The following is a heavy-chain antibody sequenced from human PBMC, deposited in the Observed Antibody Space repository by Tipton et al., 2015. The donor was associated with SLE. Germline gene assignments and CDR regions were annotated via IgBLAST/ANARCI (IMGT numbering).Heavy chain of an antibody. J-gene: IGHJ4*02. D-gene: IGHD3-22*01. CDR3: ARDRAPSSDYYYYFDY. CDR2: IYYIGNT. V-gene: IGHV4-59*01. Sequence: LRLSCTVSGGSFTTYYWSWIRQPPGKGLEWIGDIYYIGNTNYNPSLKSRLTMSLDTSKNQFSLKLSSVTTADTAVYYCARDRAPSSDYYYYFDYWGQGTLVTVSS. CDR1: GGSFTTYY.